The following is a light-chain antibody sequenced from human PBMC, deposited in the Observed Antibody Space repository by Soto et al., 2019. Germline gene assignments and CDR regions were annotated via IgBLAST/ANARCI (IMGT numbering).Light chain of an antibody. J-gene: IGKJ2*02. CDR2: GAS. Sequence: EIVLTQSPGTLSLSPGERATLSCRASQSVTSNYLAWYQQKPGQAPRLLIFGASGRSTGVPDRFSGSGSGTDFTLTISRLEPEDFAVYYWKQYSSSSTFGQGTRLEIK. CDR1: QSVTSNY. V-gene: IGKV3-20*01. CDR3: KQYSSSST.